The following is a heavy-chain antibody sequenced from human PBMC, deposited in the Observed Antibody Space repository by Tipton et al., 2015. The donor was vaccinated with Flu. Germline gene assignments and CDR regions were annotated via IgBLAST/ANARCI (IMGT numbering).Heavy chain of an antibody. CDR3: ARDPDTGVGRYFDP. V-gene: IGHV3-21*01. CDR2: ISGSLLYI. J-gene: IGHJ5*02. Sequence: SLRLSCEASGFTFSTYGMAWVRQAPGKGLEWVSSISGSLLYIYYADSVKGRFTVSRDNAKNSLYLQMNSLRAEDTAVYYCARDPDTGVGRYFDPWGQGTLVTVSS. D-gene: IGHD7-27*01. CDR1: GFTFSTYG.